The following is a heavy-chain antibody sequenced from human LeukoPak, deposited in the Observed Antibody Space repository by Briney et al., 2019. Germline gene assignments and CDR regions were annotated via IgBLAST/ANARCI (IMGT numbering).Heavy chain of an antibody. Sequence: GGSLRLSCAASGFTFSTYWMHWVRQTPGKGLVWVSRIHSEGSRTNYADSVKGRFTISRDNAKNTMYLRMNSLRAEDTAVYYRARGVIGSLSGLYGMDVWGQGTTVTVSS. CDR2: IHSEGSRT. CDR1: GFTFSTYW. J-gene: IGHJ6*02. CDR3: ARGVIGSLSGLYGMDV. V-gene: IGHV3-74*01. D-gene: IGHD1-20*01.